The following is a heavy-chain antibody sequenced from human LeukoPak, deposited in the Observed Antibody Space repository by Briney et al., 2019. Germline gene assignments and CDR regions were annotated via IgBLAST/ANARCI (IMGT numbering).Heavy chain of an antibody. Sequence: GGSLRLSCAASGFTVSSNYMSWVRQAPGKGLEWVPVIYSGGSTYYADSVKGRFTISRDNSKNTLYLQMNSLRAEDTAVYYCAKDSWPSLPYYYYYGMDVWGQGTTVTVSS. V-gene: IGHV3-53*01. CDR2: IYSGGST. CDR3: AKDSWPSLPYYYYYGMDV. CDR1: GFTVSSNY. J-gene: IGHJ6*02.